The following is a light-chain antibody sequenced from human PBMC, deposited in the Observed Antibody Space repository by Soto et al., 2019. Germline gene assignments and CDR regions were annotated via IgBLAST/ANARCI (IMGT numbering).Light chain of an antibody. CDR2: AAS. CDR1: QDIGRR. J-gene: IGKJ1*01. CDR3: LQVYSFPRT. Sequence: DIQMTQSPSSVSASIGDRVTITCRASQDIGRRLAWFQQKPGKAPKYPIQAASSLQGGVPSTFSGSGSGTDFTLTINTLHPEDFATYYCLQVYSFPRTFGQGTKVEIK. V-gene: IGKV1-12*01.